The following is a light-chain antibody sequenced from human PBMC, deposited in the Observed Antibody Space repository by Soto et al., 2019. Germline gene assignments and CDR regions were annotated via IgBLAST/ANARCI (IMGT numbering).Light chain of an antibody. Sequence: EIVLTQSPGTLSLSPGESATLSCRASQNVGSRYLAWYQQKPGQSPRLLIYGTSNRAAGIPDRFSGSGSGPDFSLTISSLEPGDLAVYYCQQYGSSPRTFGQGTKVEIK. V-gene: IGKV3-20*01. CDR2: GTS. CDR1: QNVGSRY. J-gene: IGKJ1*01. CDR3: QQYGSSPRT.